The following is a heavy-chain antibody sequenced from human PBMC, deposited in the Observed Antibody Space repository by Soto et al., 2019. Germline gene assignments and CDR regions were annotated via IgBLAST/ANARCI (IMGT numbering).Heavy chain of an antibody. J-gene: IGHJ4*02. CDR2: IYYSGST. CDR3: ARDGLWFGEFDY. Sequence: PSETLSITCTVSVCSISIYYLSWIRQPPGKGLEWIGYIYYSGSTNYNPSLKSRVTISVDTSKNQFSLKLSSVTAADTAVYYCARDGLWFGEFDYWGQGTLVTVSS. CDR1: VCSISIYY. V-gene: IGHV4-59*01. D-gene: IGHD3-10*01.